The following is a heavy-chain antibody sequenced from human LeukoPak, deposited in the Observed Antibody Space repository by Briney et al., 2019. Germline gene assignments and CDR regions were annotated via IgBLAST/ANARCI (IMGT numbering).Heavy chain of an antibody. V-gene: IGHV4-34*01. CDR2: INDSGST. J-gene: IGHJ3*02. CDR1: GGSFSGYY. CDR3: AGSHLGGVLSAFDI. Sequence: SETLSLTCAVYGGSFSGYYWSWIRQPPGKGLEWIGEINDSGSTSCSPSLKSRVSISVDTSKNQFSLKLSSVTAADTAVYYCAGSHLGGVLSAFDIWGQGAMVTVSS. D-gene: IGHD3-16*01.